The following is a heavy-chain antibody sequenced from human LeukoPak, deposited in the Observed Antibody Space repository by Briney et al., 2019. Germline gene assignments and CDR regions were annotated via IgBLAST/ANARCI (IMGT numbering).Heavy chain of an antibody. D-gene: IGHD6-19*01. V-gene: IGHV3-30-3*01. CDR2: ISYDASNK. CDR3: ARGSHSSGWYYYY. CDR1: GFTFSSYA. Sequence: PGRSLRLSCAASGFTFSSYAMHWVRQAPGKGLEWVAVISYDASNKYYADSVKGRFTISRDNSKNTLYLQMNSLRAEDTAVYYCARGSHSSGWYYYYWGQGTLVTVSS. J-gene: IGHJ4*02.